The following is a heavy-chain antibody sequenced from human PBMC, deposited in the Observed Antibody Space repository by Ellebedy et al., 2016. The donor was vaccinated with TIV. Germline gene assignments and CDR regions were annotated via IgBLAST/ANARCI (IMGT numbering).Heavy chain of an antibody. Sequence: AASVKVSCKASGGTFSSYAISWVRQAPGQGLEWMGWISAYNGNTNYAQKLQGRVTITADESTSTAYMELSSLRSEDTAVYYCATRGARGDPPDAFDIWGQGTMVTVSS. CDR3: ATRGARGDPPDAFDI. D-gene: IGHD1-26*01. CDR2: ISAYNGNT. V-gene: IGHV1-69*13. CDR1: GGTFSSYA. J-gene: IGHJ3*02.